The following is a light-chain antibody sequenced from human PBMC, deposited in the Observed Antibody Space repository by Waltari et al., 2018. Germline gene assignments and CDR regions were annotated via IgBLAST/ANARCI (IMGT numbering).Light chain of an antibody. J-gene: IGLJ2*01. Sequence: QSALTQPASVSGSPGQSITISCTGTSSDVGGYNYVSWYQQHPGKAPKLMIYDVSNRSPGVCNPVSGTMSGKPASLTISGLQAEDEADYYCFSHTSSITVVFGGGTKLTVL. CDR2: DVS. CDR3: FSHTSSITVV. V-gene: IGLV2-14*03. CDR1: SSDVGGYNY.